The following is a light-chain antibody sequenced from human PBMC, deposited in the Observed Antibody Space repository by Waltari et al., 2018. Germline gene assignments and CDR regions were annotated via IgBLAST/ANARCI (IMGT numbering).Light chain of an antibody. V-gene: IGKV1-9*01. CDR1: PGISSY. Sequence: DIQLTQSPSFLSASVGDRVTITCRARPGISSYVAWYQQNPGKAPRLLIHSASTLQSGVPSRFSGSGSGTEFTLTISSLQPEDFASYYCQQLSSQPLTFGGGTKVEI. CDR2: SAS. J-gene: IGKJ4*01. CDR3: QQLSSQPLT.